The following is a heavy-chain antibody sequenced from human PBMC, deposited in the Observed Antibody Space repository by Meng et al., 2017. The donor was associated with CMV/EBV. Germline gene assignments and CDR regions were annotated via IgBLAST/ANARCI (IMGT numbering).Heavy chain of an antibody. CDR1: GFTFNIYA. CDR3: ARSLTGTGYFFDY. D-gene: IGHD1/OR15-1a*01. J-gene: IGHJ4*02. V-gene: IGHV3-23*01. CDR2: ISGNSGST. Sequence: GESLKISCATSGFTFNIYAITWVRRAPGKGLEWVSSISGNSGSTYYADSVKGRFTISRDNSKNTLYLQMNSLRAEDTAVYYCARSLTGTGYFFDYWGQGTLVTVSS.